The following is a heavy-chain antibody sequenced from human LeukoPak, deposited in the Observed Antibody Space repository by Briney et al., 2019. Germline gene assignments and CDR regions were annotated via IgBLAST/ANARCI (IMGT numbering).Heavy chain of an antibody. CDR2: IWYDGSNK. J-gene: IGHJ6*03. CDR3: AKGGCSSTSCYGEVYYYYMDV. V-gene: IGHV3-33*06. Sequence: GGSLRLSCAASGFTFSSYGVHWVRQAPGKGLEWVAVIWYDGSNKYYADSVKGRFTISRDNSKNTLYLRMNSLRAEDTAVYYCAKGGCSSTSCYGEVYYYYMDVWGKGTTVTVSS. CDR1: GFTFSSYG. D-gene: IGHD2-2*01.